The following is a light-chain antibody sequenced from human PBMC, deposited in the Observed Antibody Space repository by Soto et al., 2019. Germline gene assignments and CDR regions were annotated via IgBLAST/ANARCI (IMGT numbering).Light chain of an antibody. CDR2: DAS. V-gene: IGKV1-5*01. CDR1: QSISSW. Sequence: DIQMTQYPSTLSASVGDRATITCGASQSISSWLAWYQQKPGKAPKLLIYDASSLESGVPSRFSGSGSGTEFTLTISSLQHDDFATYYCQQYNSYTITFGHGTRLEIK. CDR3: QQYNSYTIT. J-gene: IGKJ5*01.